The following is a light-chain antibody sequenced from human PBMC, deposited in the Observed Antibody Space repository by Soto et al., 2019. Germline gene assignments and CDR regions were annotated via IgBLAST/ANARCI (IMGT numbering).Light chain of an antibody. CDR3: QQYVTSPWA. Sequence: IVLTQSPGTLSLSPGERVTLSCRASQSVSSSFLAWYQQKPGQAPRLLIYGASNRATGIPDRFSGSGSGTDFTLTISRLEPEDFAVYYCQQYVTSPWAFGQGTKVAIE. CDR2: GAS. V-gene: IGKV3-20*01. J-gene: IGKJ1*01. CDR1: QSVSSSF.